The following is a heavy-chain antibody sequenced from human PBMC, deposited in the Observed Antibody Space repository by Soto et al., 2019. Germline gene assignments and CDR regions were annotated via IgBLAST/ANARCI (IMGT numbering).Heavy chain of an antibody. CDR1: GFSLSTSGVA. V-gene: IGHV2-5*02. Sequence: QITLKESGPTLVKPTQTLTLTCTFSGFSLSTSGVAVGWIRQPPGKALEWLALIFWDDDKRYNASLKSRITLTKDTSKNQVVLTMTNMDPVDTGTYYCAHRHRAFDPWGQGSLVTVSS. CDR2: IFWDDDK. J-gene: IGHJ5*02. CDR3: AHRHRAFDP.